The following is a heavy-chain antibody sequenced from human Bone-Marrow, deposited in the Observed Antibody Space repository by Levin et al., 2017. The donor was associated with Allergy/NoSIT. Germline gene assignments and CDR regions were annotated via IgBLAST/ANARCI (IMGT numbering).Heavy chain of an antibody. Sequence: GESLKISCAASDFTFGSYSFNWVRQAPGKGLEWVASISTEGTYKFYADSVKGRFTISRDNAKNSLYLQMNNLGVEDTAVYYCARVGRGDNFDGSYNFDYWGQGTLVTVSS. CDR2: ISTEGTYK. CDR1: DFTFGSYS. D-gene: IGHD5-18*01. J-gene: IGHJ4*02. V-gene: IGHV3-21*06. CDR3: ARVGRGDNFDGSYNFDY.